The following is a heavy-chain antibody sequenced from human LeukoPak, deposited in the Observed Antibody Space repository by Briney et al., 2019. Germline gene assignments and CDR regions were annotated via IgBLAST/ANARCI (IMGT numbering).Heavy chain of an antibody. D-gene: IGHD6-6*01. CDR3: AREIDSSSRNWFDP. V-gene: IGHV4-30-4*08. CDR2: IYYSGST. J-gene: IGHJ5*02. Sequence: PSETLSLTCTLSGGSISSGDYYWSWIRQPPGKGLEWIGYIYYSGSTYYNPSLKSRVTISVDTSKNQFSLKLSSVTAADTAVYYCAREIDSSSRNWFDPWGQGTLVTVSS. CDR1: GGSISSGDYY.